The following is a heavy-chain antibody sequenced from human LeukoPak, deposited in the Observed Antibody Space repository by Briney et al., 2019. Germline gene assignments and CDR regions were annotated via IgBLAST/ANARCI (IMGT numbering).Heavy chain of an antibody. CDR2: FSGTASGGGP. V-gene: IGHV3-23*01. J-gene: IGHJ4*02. D-gene: IGHD3-10*01. CDR3: ARDRLWFGELQLDY. Sequence: GGSLRLSCAASGFTVSSYGMTWVRQAPGKGLEWVSSFSGTASGGGPCYAYYADSVKGRFTISRDNSKNTLSLQMNSLRAEDTAVYYCARDRLWFGELQLDYWGQGTLVTVSS. CDR1: GFTVSSYG.